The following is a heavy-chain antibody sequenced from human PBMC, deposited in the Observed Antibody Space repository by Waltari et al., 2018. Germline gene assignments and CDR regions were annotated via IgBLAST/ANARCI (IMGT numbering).Heavy chain of an antibody. CDR3: AKGSYYYGSGSYSDY. D-gene: IGHD3-10*01. V-gene: IGHV3-33*06. Sequence: QVQLVESGGGVVQPGRSLRLSCAASGFTFSSYGMHWVRQAPGKGLEWVAVIWYDGSNKYYADAGKGRFTISRDNSKNTLYLQMNSLRAEDTAVYYCAKGSYYYGSGSYSDYWGQGTLVTVSS. J-gene: IGHJ4*02. CDR1: GFTFSSYG. CDR2: IWYDGSNK.